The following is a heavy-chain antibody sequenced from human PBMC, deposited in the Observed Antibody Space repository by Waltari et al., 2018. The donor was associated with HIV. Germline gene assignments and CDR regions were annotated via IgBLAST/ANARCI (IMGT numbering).Heavy chain of an antibody. J-gene: IGHJ4*02. V-gene: IGHV3-53*01. Sequence: EVQLVESGGGLIQPGGSLSLSCAASGFTVRSHYIPWVRQAPGKGLEWVSVIYSGGSTYYADSVKGRFTISRDNSKNTLYLQMNSLRAEDTAVYYCARDGYDSSGYKYYLDYWGQGTLVTVSS. CDR1: GFTVRSHY. CDR2: IYSGGST. D-gene: IGHD3-22*01. CDR3: ARDGYDSSGYKYYLDY.